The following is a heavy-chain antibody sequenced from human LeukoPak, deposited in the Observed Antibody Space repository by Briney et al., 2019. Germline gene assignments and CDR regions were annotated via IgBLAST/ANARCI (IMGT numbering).Heavy chain of an antibody. Sequence: GASVKVSCKASGGTFSSYAISWVRQAPGQGLEWMGRIIPILGIANYAQKFQGRVTITADKSTSTAYMELSSLRSEDTAVYYCARDVGSYDAFDIWGQGTMVTVSS. J-gene: IGHJ3*02. CDR1: GGTFSSYA. CDR2: IIPILGIA. D-gene: IGHD1-26*01. CDR3: ARDVGSYDAFDI. V-gene: IGHV1-69*04.